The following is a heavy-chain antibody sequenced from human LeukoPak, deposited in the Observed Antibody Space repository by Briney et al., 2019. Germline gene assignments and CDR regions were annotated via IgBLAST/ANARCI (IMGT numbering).Heavy chain of an antibody. Sequence: SETLPLTCTVSGGSISSYYWSWIRQPPGKGLEWIGYIYYSGSTNYNPSLKSRVTISVDTSKNQFSLKLSSVTAADTAVYYCARGHPSLKEVYYYGMDVWGQGTTVTVSS. CDR1: GGSISSYY. J-gene: IGHJ6*02. CDR2: IYYSGST. V-gene: IGHV4-59*01. CDR3: ARGHPSLKEVYYYGMDV.